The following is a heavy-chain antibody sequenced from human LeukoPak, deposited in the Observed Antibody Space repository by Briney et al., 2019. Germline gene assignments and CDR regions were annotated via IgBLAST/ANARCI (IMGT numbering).Heavy chain of an antibody. Sequence: PSETLSLTCTVSGGSISSYYWSWIRQPPGKGLEWIGYIYYSGSTNYNPSLKSRVTISVDTSKNQFSLKLSSVTAADTAVYYCAREIWLHDAFDIWGQGRMVTVSS. V-gene: IGHV4-59*01. CDR2: IYYSGST. J-gene: IGHJ3*02. CDR3: AREIWLHDAFDI. CDR1: GGSISSYY. D-gene: IGHD5-18*01.